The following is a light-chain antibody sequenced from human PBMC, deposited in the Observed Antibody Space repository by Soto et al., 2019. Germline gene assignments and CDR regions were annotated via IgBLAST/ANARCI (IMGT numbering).Light chain of an antibody. CDR1: SSDVGSNNR. CDR3: SSYTTSNPYV. V-gene: IGLV2-18*02. J-gene: IGLJ1*01. CDR2: DVS. Sequence: QSVLTQPPSVSGSPGQSVAISCTGTSSDVGSNNRVSWYQQPPGTAPKLMIYDVSNRPSGIPDRFSGSKSANTASLTISGLQAEDEADYYCSSYTTSNPYVFGTGTKLTVL.